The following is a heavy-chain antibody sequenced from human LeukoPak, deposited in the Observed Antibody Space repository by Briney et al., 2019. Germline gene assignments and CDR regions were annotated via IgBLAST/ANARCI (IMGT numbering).Heavy chain of an antibody. CDR1: GGSFSGYY. CDR3: ARLAYWYFDL. V-gene: IGHV4-34*01. CDR2: LYYSGST. J-gene: IGHJ2*01. Sequence: SETLSLTCAVYGGSFSGYYWSWIRQPPGKGLEWIGSLYYSGSTYYNPSLKSRVTISVDTSKNQFSLKLSSVTAADTAVYYCARLAYWYFDLWGRGTLVTVSS. D-gene: IGHD3-3*02.